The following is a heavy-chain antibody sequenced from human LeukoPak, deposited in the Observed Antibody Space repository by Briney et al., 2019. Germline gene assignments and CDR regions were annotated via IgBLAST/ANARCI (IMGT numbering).Heavy chain of an antibody. Sequence: ASVKVSCKASGYTFTGYYMHWVRQAPGQGLEWMGWINPSGGSTSYAQKFQGRVTMTRDMSTSTVYMELSSLRSEDTAVYYCARDNYYGSGSYLPPGGIDYWGQGTLVTVSS. J-gene: IGHJ4*02. V-gene: IGHV1-46*01. CDR3: ARDNYYGSGSYLPPGGIDY. CDR1: GYTFTGYY. CDR2: INPSGGST. D-gene: IGHD3-10*01.